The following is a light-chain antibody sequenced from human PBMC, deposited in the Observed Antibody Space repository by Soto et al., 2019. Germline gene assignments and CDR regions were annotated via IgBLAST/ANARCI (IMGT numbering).Light chain of an antibody. CDR3: QQSFGSPPT. J-gene: IGKJ2*01. CDR1: QSVATF. V-gene: IGKV1-39*01. Sequence: DIQMTQSPSSLSASVGDRVTISCRASQSVATFLNWYQHRPGKAPRLLIYGVSTLQSGVPSRFSGGGSVTDFTLTITSLQPEDFATYICQQSFGSPPTFGQGTKVEIK. CDR2: GVS.